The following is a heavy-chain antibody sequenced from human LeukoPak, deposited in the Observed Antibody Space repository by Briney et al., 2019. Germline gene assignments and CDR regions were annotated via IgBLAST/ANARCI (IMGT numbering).Heavy chain of an antibody. J-gene: IGHJ4*02. CDR1: GGSISPYY. V-gene: IGHV4-59*01. Sequence: SETLSLTCTVSGGSISPYYWSWIRQPPGKGLEWIGYIYYSGSTNYNPSLKSRVTISVDTSKNQFSLKLSSVTAADTAVYYCARGYSSSWYFDYWGQGTLVTVSS. D-gene: IGHD6-13*01. CDR3: ARGYSSSWYFDY. CDR2: IYYSGST.